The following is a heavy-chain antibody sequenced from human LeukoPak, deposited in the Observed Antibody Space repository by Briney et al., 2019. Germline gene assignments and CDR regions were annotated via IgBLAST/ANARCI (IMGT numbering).Heavy chain of an antibody. CDR2: ISGSGSGT. CDR3: AKGTLWQWLPSSRLYVCDY. J-gene: IGHJ4*02. D-gene: IGHD6-19*01. CDR1: GFTFYTYP. Sequence: AGGSLRLSCAASGFTFYTYPMTWVRQAPGEGLEWVSSISGSGSGTFYADSVKGRFTISRDNSRNTLFLHMNNLRVEDTAVYYCAKGTLWQWLPSSRLYVCDYWGQGTPVTVSS. V-gene: IGHV3-23*01.